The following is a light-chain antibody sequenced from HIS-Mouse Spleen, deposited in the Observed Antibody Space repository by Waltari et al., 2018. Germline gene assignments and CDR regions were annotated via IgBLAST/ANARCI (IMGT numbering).Light chain of an antibody. CDR2: KDI. J-gene: IGLJ3*02. V-gene: IGLV3-25*03. Sequence: SYELTQPPSVSVSPGQTARITCPGDALPKQYAYWYQQKPGQAPVLVIYKDIERPTWIPERFSGSSSGTTVTLTISGVQAEDEADYYCQSADSSGTYKGVFGGGTKLTVL. CDR3: QSADSSGTYKGV. CDR1: ALPKQY.